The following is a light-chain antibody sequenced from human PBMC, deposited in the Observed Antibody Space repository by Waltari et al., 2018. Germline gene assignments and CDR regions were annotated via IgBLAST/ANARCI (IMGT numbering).Light chain of an antibody. CDR3: QQYNRPWT. CDR2: KAS. J-gene: IGKJ1*01. Sequence: DIQMTQSPSTLSASVGDRVTITCRASQSISSWLAWYQQKPGKAPTLLIYKASSLESVVPSRFSGSGSETEFTLTISSLQPDDFATYYCQQYNRPWTFGQGTKVEIK. CDR1: QSISSW. V-gene: IGKV1-5*03.